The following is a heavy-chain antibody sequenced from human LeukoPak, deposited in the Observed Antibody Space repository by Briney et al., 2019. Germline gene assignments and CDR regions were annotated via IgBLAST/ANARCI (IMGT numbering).Heavy chain of an antibody. CDR2: ISPYNGNT. Sequence: ASVKVSCKASGYIFTGYYMHWVRQAPGQGLEWMGWISPYNGNTDHAQKFQGRVTMTTDTFTSTAYMDLRSLRSDDTAVYYCARKLYDSSRYGQTYYFDNWGQGTLVTVSS. D-gene: IGHD3-22*01. CDR3: ARKLYDSSRYGQTYYFDN. V-gene: IGHV1-18*04. CDR1: GYIFTGYY. J-gene: IGHJ4*02.